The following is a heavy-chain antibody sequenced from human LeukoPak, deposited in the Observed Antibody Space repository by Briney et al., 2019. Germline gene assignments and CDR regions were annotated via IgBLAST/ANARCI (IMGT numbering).Heavy chain of an antibody. J-gene: IGHJ4*02. V-gene: IGHV4-34*01. CDR1: GGPFSGYY. D-gene: IGHD6-13*01. Sequence: SETLSLTCAVYGGPFSGYYWSWIRQPPGKGLEWIGEINHSGSTNYNSSLKRRVTISVDTSKNQFSLKLSSVTAADTAVYYCARNPIAAAGTFDYWGQGTLVTVSS. CDR2: INHSGST. CDR3: ARNPIAAAGTFDY.